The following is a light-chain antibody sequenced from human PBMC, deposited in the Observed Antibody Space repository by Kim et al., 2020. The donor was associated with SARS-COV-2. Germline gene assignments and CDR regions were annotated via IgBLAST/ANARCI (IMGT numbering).Light chain of an antibody. V-gene: IGLV3-19*01. J-gene: IGLJ3*02. CDR3: NSRDSSGNLFR. Sequence: SSELTQDPAVSVALGQTVRITCQGDSLRSYYASWYQQKPGQAPVLVIYGKNNRPSGIPDRFSGSSSGNTASLTITGAQAEDEADYYCNSRDSSGNLFRFGGGTQLTVL. CDR1: SLRSYY. CDR2: GKN.